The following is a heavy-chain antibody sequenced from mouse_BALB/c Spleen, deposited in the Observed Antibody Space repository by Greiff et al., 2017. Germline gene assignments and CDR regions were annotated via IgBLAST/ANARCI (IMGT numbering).Heavy chain of an antibody. CDR2: ISNGGGST. CDR1: GFTFSDYY. V-gene: IGHV5-12*01. J-gene: IGHJ4*01. D-gene: IGHD1-2*01. Sequence: EVQLVESGGGLVKPGGSLKLSCAASGFTFSDYYMYWVRQTPEKRLEWVAYISNGGGSTYYPDTVKGRFTISRDNAKNTLYLQMSSLKSEDTAMYYCARGNSLLRLVYAMDYWGQGTSVTVSS. CDR3: ARGNSLLRLVYAMDY.